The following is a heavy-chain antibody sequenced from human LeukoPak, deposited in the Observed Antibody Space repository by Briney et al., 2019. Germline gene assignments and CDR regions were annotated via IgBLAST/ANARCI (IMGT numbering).Heavy chain of an antibody. CDR1: GGSFSGYY. CDR2: INHSGST. Sequence: SETLSLTCAVYGGSFSGYYWSWIRQPPGKGLEWIGEINHSGSTNYNPSLKSRVTISVDTSKNQFSLKLSSVTAADTAVHYCARHTMVRGVISHYYYYMDVWGKGTTVTISS. J-gene: IGHJ6*03. V-gene: IGHV4-34*01. D-gene: IGHD3-10*01. CDR3: ARHTMVRGVISHYYYYMDV.